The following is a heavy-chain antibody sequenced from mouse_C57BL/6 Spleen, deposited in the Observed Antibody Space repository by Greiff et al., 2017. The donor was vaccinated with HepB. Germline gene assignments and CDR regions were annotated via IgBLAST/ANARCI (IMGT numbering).Heavy chain of an antibody. CDR2: INPSSGYT. Sequence: VQVVESGAELAKPGASVKLSCKASGYTFTSYWMHWVKQRPGQGLEWIGYINPSSGYTKYNQKFKDKATLTADKSSSTAYMQLSSLTYEDSAVYYCARPSQLGGNYFDYWGQGTTLTVSS. V-gene: IGHV1-7*01. CDR3: ARPSQLGGNYFDY. CDR1: GYTFTSYW. J-gene: IGHJ2*01. D-gene: IGHD4-1*02.